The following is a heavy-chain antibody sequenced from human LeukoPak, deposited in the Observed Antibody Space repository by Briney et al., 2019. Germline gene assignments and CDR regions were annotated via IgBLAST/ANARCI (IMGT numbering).Heavy chain of an antibody. CDR2: IYHSGST. CDR3: ARGFWSGYYNSNWFDP. J-gene: IGHJ5*02. V-gene: IGHV4-30-2*06. Sequence: SETLSLTCTISGGSVNSGGYYWSWIRQSPGKGLEWIGYIYHSGSTNYNPSLKSRVTISVDRFKNHFSLKLKSVTAADTAVYYCARGFWSGYYNSNWFDPWGQGTLVTVSS. CDR1: GGSVNSGGYY. D-gene: IGHD3-3*01.